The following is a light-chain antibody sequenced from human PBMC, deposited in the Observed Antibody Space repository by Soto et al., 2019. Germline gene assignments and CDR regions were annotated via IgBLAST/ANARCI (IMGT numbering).Light chain of an antibody. V-gene: IGKV3-15*01. CDR3: HQYNKWPPIT. J-gene: IGKJ5*01. CDR2: GAS. Sequence: EIVMTQSPATLSVSPGERATLSCRSSQPVSDKLAWYQQKPGQAPRLLLYGASARALGIPARFSVSGSGTEFTLTISNLQSEDFAVYYCHQYNKWPPITFGQGTRLEIK. CDR1: QPVSDK.